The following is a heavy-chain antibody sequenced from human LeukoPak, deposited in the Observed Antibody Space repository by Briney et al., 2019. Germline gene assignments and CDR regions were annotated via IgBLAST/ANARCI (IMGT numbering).Heavy chain of an antibody. D-gene: IGHD6-13*01. CDR3: ARDRDSSTWYYFDH. J-gene: IGHJ4*02. CDR1: GGSISNYY. CDR2: IHYSGST. V-gene: IGHV4-59*01. Sequence: SETPSLTCTVSGGSISNYYWTWIRQPPGKGLEWIGYIHYSGSTNYNPSLKSRVTLTVDTPKNQFSLNLSSVTATDTAVYYCARDRDSSTWYYFDHWGQGTLVTVSS.